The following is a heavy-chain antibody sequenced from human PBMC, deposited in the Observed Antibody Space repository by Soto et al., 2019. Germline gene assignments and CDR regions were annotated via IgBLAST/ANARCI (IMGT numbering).Heavy chain of an antibody. CDR3: AHREGHCSSTSCYNLGWFDP. J-gene: IGHJ5*02. D-gene: IGHD2-2*02. CDR2: IYWNDDK. CDR1: GFSLSTSGVG. Sequence: QITLKESGPTLVKPTQTLTLTCTFSGFSLSTSGVGVGWIRQPPGKALEWLALIYWNDDKRYSPSLKSRLTITMDTSKNQVVLTITNMDPVDTATYYCAHREGHCSSTSCYNLGWFDPWGQGTLVTVSS. V-gene: IGHV2-5*01.